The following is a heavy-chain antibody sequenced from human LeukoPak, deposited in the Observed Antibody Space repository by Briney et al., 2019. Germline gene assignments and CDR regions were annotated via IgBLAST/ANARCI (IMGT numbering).Heavy chain of an antibody. V-gene: IGHV1-18*01. CDR3: ATVSRGGNWFDP. CDR2: ISAYNGNT. Sequence: ASVKVSCKASGYTFTSYGISWVRQAPGQGLEWMGWISAYNGNTNYAQKLQGRVTMTEDTSTDTAYMELSSLRSEDTAVYYCATVSRGGNWFDPWGQGTLVTVSS. CDR1: GYTFTSYG. D-gene: IGHD3-10*01. J-gene: IGHJ5*02.